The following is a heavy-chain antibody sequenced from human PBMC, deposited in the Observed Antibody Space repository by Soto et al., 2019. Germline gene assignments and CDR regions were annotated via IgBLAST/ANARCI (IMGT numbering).Heavy chain of an antibody. CDR1: GGTFSSYA. Sequence: RASVKVSCKASGGTFSSYAISWVRQAPGQGLEWMGGIIPIFGTANYAQKFQGRVTITADESTSTAYMELSSLRSEDTAVYYCATYCSSTSCSPGYFDYWGQGTLVTVSS. J-gene: IGHJ4*02. CDR3: ATYCSSTSCSPGYFDY. D-gene: IGHD2-2*01. V-gene: IGHV1-69*13. CDR2: IIPIFGTA.